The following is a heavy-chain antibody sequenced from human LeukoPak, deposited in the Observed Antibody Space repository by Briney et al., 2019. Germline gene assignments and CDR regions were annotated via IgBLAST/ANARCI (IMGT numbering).Heavy chain of an antibody. V-gene: IGHV1-18*01. CDR1: GYTFSNFG. CDR2: ISGNNDNP. J-gene: IGHJ4*02. D-gene: IGHD2-2*01. Sequence: ASVKVSCKTSGYTFSNFGINWVRQAPGQGLEWMGWISGNNDNPNYGQKFQGRFAATTDSSTTTAYMELRNLTFDDTAVYYCARDGTSTDDYWGQGTLVTVSS. CDR3: ARDGTSTDDY.